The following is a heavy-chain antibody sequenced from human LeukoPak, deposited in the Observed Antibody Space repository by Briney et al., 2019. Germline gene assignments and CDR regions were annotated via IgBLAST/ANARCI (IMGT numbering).Heavy chain of an antibody. D-gene: IGHD2-15*01. J-gene: IGHJ4*02. CDR3: ASDPHPVGWDY. CDR1: GFTFSSYA. CDR2: ISYDGSNK. Sequence: GGSLRLSCAASGFTFSSYAMHWVRQAPGKGLEWVAVISYDGSNKYYADSVKGRFTISRDNSKNTLYLQMNSLRAEDTAVYYCASDPHPVGWDYWGQGTLVTVSS. V-gene: IGHV3-30-3*01.